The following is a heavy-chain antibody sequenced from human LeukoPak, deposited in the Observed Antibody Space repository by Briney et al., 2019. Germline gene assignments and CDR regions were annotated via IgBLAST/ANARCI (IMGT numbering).Heavy chain of an antibody. D-gene: IGHD3-10*01. CDR2: IYYSGST. Sequence: SETLSLTCTVSGGSITGYYWSWIRQPPGKGLEWIGCIYYSGSTNYNPSLKSRVTISVDTSKKQFSLKLSSVTAADTAVYYCARHPGAYFYYSLDVWGQGTTVTVSS. J-gene: IGHJ6*02. CDR1: GGSITGYY. V-gene: IGHV4-59*08. CDR3: ARHPGAYFYYSLDV.